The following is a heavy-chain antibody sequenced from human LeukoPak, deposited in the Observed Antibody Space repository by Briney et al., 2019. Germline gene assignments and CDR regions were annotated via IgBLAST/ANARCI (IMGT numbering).Heavy chain of an antibody. CDR2: IYSDGSST. J-gene: IGHJ4*02. CDR3: AKDVVPAAIREFDY. CDR1: GFTFSSYW. Sequence: PGGSLRLSCAASGFTFSSYWMHWVRQAPGKGLVWVSRIYSDGSSTSYADSVKGRFTISRDNSKNTLYLQMNSLRAEDTAVYYCAKDVVPAAIREFDYWGQGTLVTVSS. D-gene: IGHD2-2*02. V-gene: IGHV3-74*01.